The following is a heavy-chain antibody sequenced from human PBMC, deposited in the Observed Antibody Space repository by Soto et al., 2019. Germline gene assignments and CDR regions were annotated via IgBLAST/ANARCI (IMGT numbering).Heavy chain of an antibody. D-gene: IGHD6-13*01. CDR1: GGSISTSNW. CDR2: VYRTGST. Sequence: PETLSLTCAVSGGSISTSNWWSWVRQPPGKGLEWIGEVYRTGSTNYNPSLESRLTISVDKSKNQFSLKLTSVTAADTAVYCCARARATIAAAAIFDCWGQGTLVTVSS. V-gene: IGHV4-4*01. J-gene: IGHJ4*02. CDR3: ARARATIAAAAIFDC.